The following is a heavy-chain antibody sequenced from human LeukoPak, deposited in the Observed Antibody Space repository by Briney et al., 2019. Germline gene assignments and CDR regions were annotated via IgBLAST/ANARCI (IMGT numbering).Heavy chain of an antibody. Sequence: PGGSLRLSCAASGFTFSYYAMHWVRQAPGKGLEWVTVISYDGNNKYYADSVKGRFTISRDNSKNTLYLQMNSLRAEDTALYYCARPGYGSHYYYFMDVWGKGTTVTVSS. CDR1: GFTFSYYA. D-gene: IGHD3-10*01. V-gene: IGHV3-30-3*01. CDR2: ISYDGNNK. J-gene: IGHJ6*03. CDR3: ARPGYGSHYYYFMDV.